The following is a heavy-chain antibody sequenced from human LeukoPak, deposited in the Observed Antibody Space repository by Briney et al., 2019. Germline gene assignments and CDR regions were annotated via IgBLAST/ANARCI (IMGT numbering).Heavy chain of an antibody. Sequence: ASVKVSCRASGYTFTSYGISWVRQAPGQGLEWMGWISAYNGNTNYAQKLQGRVTMTTDTSTSTAYMELRSLRSDDTAVYYCARGGARDYGSTSFDPWGQGTLVTVSP. CDR2: ISAYNGNT. D-gene: IGHD3-10*01. V-gene: IGHV1-18*01. J-gene: IGHJ5*02. CDR3: ARGGARDYGSTSFDP. CDR1: GYTFTSYG.